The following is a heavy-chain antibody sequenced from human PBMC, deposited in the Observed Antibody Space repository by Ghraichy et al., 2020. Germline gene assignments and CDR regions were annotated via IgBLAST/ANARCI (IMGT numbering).Heavy chain of an antibody. Sequence: LSLTCTASGFTFSNAWMSWVRQAPGTGLEWVGRIKSKTDGGTTDYAAPVKGRFTISRDDSKNTLYLQMNSLKTEDTAVYYCTTHSRNIVVIPAAKNYYYYYYMDVWGKGTTVTVSS. CDR3: TTHSRNIVVIPAAKNYYYYYYMDV. CDR2: IKSKTDGGTT. CDR1: GFTFSNAW. D-gene: IGHD2-2*01. V-gene: IGHV3-15*01. J-gene: IGHJ6*03.